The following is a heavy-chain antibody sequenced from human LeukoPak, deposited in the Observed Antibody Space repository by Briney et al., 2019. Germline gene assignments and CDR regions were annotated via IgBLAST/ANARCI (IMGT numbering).Heavy chain of an antibody. J-gene: IGHJ4*02. CDR3: AGNPPPDDSSGYLDY. CDR1: GFTISNCW. CDR2: MNQDGSRI. V-gene: IGHV3-7*04. D-gene: IGHD3-22*01. Sequence: PGGSLRLSCSASGFTISNCWMTWVRQAPGKGLEWVANMNQDGSRIYYVDSVKGRFTISRDNAKNSLHLQMNSLRAEDTAVYYCAGNPPPDDSSGYLDYWGQGALVTVSS.